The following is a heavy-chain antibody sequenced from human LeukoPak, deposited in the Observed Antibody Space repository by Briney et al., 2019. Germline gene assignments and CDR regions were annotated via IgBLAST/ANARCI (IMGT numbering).Heavy chain of an antibody. CDR2: IWYDGSKR. CDR3: ARDLGTTNYYFDH. Sequence: GGSLRLSCSASGFTFSDFGLHWVRQAPGKGLEWVAVIWYDGSKRYYADSVKGRFTISRDDSKNTVFLQMTSLRVDDTAMYYCARDLGTTNYYFDHWGQGTLVTVSS. J-gene: IGHJ4*02. D-gene: IGHD7-27*01. CDR1: GFTFSDFG. V-gene: IGHV3-33*01.